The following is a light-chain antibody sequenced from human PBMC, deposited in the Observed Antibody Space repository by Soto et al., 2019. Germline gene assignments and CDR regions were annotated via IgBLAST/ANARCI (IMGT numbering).Light chain of an antibody. CDR3: SSYAGSNNFV. Sequence: QSVLTQPPSASGSPGQSVTISCTGTSSDIGAYIYVSWYQQHPGKAPKLMISEVSRRPSGVPERFSGSKSGNTASLTVSGLQADDEAHYYCSSYAGSNNFVFGTGTKLTGL. V-gene: IGLV2-8*01. CDR2: EVS. CDR1: SSDIGAYIY. J-gene: IGLJ1*01.